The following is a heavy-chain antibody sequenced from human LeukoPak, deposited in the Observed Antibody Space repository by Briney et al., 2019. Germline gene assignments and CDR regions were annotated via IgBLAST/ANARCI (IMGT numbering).Heavy chain of an antibody. V-gene: IGHV3-21*01. CDR2: ISTSSSYM. CDR3: ARGTYYYYYYMDV. J-gene: IGHJ6*03. CDR1: GFTFSSYS. D-gene: IGHD2-2*01. Sequence: GGCLRLSCAAPGFTFSSYSMNWVRQAPGKGLEWVSSISTSSSYMYYADSVKGRFTISRDNAKNSLYLQMNSLIAEDTAVYYCARGTYYYYYYMDVWGKGTTVTISS.